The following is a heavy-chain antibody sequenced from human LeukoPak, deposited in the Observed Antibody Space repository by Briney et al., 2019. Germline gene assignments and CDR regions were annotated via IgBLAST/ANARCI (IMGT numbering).Heavy chain of an antibody. Sequence: GGSLRLSCAASGFTFTTYPMNWVRQAPGMGLEWVSSIGSSGDITYYADSVKGRFTISRDNSKNTLYLQMNSLRAEDTAVYYCARDLNWETYWGQGTLVSVSS. J-gene: IGHJ4*02. CDR2: IGSSGDIT. V-gene: IGHV3-23*01. CDR1: GFTFTTYP. CDR3: ARDLNWETY. D-gene: IGHD7-27*01.